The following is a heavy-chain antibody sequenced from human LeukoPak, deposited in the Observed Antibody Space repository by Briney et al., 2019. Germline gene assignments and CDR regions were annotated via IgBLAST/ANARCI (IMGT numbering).Heavy chain of an antibody. Sequence: PGGSLRLSCAASGFTFTNYWMSWVRQAPGKWLEWVANIKQDGSEKYYVDSVKGRFSISRDNDKNSLYLQMNSLRAEDTAVYYCARDEYCGTRYWGQGTLVTVSS. CDR1: GFTFTNYW. CDR3: ARDEYCGTRY. V-gene: IGHV3-7*01. J-gene: IGHJ4*02. D-gene: IGHD2-21*01. CDR2: IKQDGSEK.